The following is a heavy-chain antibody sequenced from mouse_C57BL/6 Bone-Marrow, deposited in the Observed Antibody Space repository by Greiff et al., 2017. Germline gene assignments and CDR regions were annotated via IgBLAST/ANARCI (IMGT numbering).Heavy chain of an antibody. CDR3: ARSRGLGFAY. V-gene: IGHV14-2*01. CDR2: IDPEDGAT. J-gene: IGHJ3*01. Sequence: VQLKESGAELVKPGASVKLSCTASGFNITDYYMHWVKQRTEQGLEWIGRIDPEDGATKYAPKFQGKAIITADTSSNTAYLQLSSLTSEDTAVYYCARSRGLGFAYWCQGTLVTVSA. CDR1: GFNITDYY.